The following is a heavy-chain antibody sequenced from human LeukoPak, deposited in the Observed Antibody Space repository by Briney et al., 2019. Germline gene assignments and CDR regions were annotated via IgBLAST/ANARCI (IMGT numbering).Heavy chain of an antibody. CDR2: ISDSGSDT. D-gene: IGHD6-6*01. CDR3: AKRVPYSSSSVYFDY. Sequence: PSETLSLTCTVSGGSISSDYWSWVRQAPGKGLEWVSAISDSGSDTYYADSVKGRFTISKDNSKNTLYLRMNSLRADDTAVYYCAKRVPYSSSSVYFDYWGQGTLVTVSS. V-gene: IGHV3-23*01. J-gene: IGHJ4*02. CDR1: GGSISSDY.